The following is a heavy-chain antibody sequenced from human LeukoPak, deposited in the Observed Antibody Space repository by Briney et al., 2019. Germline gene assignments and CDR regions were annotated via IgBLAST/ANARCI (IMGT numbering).Heavy chain of an antibody. CDR2: MNPNSGNT. D-gene: IGHD3-22*01. CDR3: ARPYDSSGDYYDY. J-gene: IGHJ4*02. Sequence: ASVKVSCKASGYTFTSYDINWVRQATGQGLEWMGWMNPNSGNTGYAQKFQGRVTMTRNASISTAYMELSSLRSEDTAVHYCARPYDSSGDYYDYWGQGTLVTVSS. V-gene: IGHV1-8*01. CDR1: GYTFTSYD.